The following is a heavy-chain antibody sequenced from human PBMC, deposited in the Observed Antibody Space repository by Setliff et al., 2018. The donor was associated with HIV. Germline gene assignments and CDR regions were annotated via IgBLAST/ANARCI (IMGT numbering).Heavy chain of an antibody. D-gene: IGHD7-27*01. V-gene: IGHV4-31*03. Sequence: SETLSLTCTVSGASISSGGYYWNWIRQLPGKGLEWIGFILDSGSTYYNPSLRGRLSMSIDTSVNQFSVELTSVTAADTALYFCARVPNWGSAPFAYDVWGLGTMVTVSS. CDR3: ARVPNWGSAPFAYDV. J-gene: IGHJ3*01. CDR1: GASISSGGYY. CDR2: ILDSGST.